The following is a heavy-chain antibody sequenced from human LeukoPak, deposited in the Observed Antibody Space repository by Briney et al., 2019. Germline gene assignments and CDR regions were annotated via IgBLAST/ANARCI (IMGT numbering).Heavy chain of an antibody. J-gene: IGHJ5*02. CDR3: ARETNGVFDP. CDR1: GGSIRRNGYY. D-gene: IGHD2-8*01. V-gene: IGHV4-39*01. CDR2: IYYTGTT. Sequence: SETLSFTCTVSGGSIRRNGYYWGWIRQPPGKGLEWFGSIYYTGTTYYNSSRKSRVTISVDMSNNPITLTLSSVTAADTAVYSCARETNGVFDPWGQGTLVTVSS.